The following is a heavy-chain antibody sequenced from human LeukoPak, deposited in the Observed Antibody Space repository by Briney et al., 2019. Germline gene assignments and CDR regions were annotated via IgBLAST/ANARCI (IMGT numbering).Heavy chain of an antibody. Sequence: SETLSLTRSVSGASFSSYYWNWIRQPPGKGLEWIGFVFYSGITNYNPSLKSRVTMSIDTSKNQFSLKLTSVTAADTAVYYCARGKYSSGWYLDYWGQGILVTVSS. CDR1: GASFSSYY. CDR2: VFYSGIT. J-gene: IGHJ4*02. V-gene: IGHV4-59*12. CDR3: ARGKYSSGWYLDY. D-gene: IGHD6-19*01.